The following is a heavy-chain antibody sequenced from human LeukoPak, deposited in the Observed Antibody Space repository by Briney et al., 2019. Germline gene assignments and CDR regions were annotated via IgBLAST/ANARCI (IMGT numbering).Heavy chain of an antibody. CDR1: GASIRSYF. D-gene: IGHD5-12*01. Sequence: PSETLSLTCSVSGASIRSYFWSWIRQSPGKGLEWIGYVYDNDISNFNPSLESRVTILVARSKSQFSLKLRSVTAADTAVYYCARGLVLATDDAFDIWGPGTMVTVSS. CDR3: ARGLVLATDDAFDI. CDR2: VYDNDIS. J-gene: IGHJ3*02. V-gene: IGHV4-59*01.